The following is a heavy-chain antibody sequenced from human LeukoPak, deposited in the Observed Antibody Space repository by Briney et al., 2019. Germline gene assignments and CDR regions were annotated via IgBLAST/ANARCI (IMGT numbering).Heavy chain of an antibody. CDR3: AELGITMIGGV. V-gene: IGHV3-48*01. CDR1: GFTFSNYA. CDR2: VSSSSSPI. J-gene: IGHJ6*04. D-gene: IGHD3-10*02. Sequence: GGSLRLSCAASGFTFSNYAMNWVRQAPGKGLEWVSYVSSSSSPIKYADSLKGRFTISRDNAKNSLYLQMNSLRAEDTAVYYCAELGITMIGGVWGKGTTVTISS.